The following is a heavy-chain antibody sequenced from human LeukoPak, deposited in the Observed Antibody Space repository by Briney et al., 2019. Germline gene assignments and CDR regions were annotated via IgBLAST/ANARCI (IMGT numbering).Heavy chain of an antibody. J-gene: IGHJ6*04. CDR3: ARDFGVNYYYYYGMDV. V-gene: IGHV3-48*03. CDR1: GFTFSGYE. Sequence: GGSLRLSCAASGFTFSGYEMNWVRQAPGKGLEWVSYISSSGSTIYYADSVKGRFTISRDNAKNSLYLQMDSLRAEDTAVYYCARDFGVNYYYYYGMDVWGKGTTVTVSS. CDR2: ISSSGSTI. D-gene: IGHD3-16*01.